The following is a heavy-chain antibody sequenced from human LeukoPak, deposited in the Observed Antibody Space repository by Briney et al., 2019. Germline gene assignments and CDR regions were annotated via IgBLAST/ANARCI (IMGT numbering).Heavy chain of an antibody. CDR2: MNPNSGNT. D-gene: IGHD3-22*01. J-gene: IGHJ5*02. V-gene: IGHV1-8*01. CDR1: GYTFTSYD. Sequence: ASVKVSCKASGYTFTSYDINWVRQATGQGLEWMGWMNPNSGNTGYAQKFQGRVTMTRNTSISTAYMELSSLRSEDTAVYYCARALGYDSSGYYARMWFDPWGQGTLVTVSS. CDR3: ARALGYDSSGYYARMWFDP.